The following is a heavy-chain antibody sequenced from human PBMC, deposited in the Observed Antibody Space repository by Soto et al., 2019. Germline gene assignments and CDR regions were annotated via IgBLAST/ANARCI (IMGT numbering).Heavy chain of an antibody. V-gene: IGHV1-3*01. CDR2: INAGNGNT. J-gene: IGHJ4*02. CDR3: ARGITLPTPLDY. D-gene: IGHD1-20*01. Sequence: ASVKISCTASAYTFTTYTIHWVRQAPGQRLEWMGWINAGNGNTKYSQKFQGRVTITRDTSASTAYMELSSLRSEDTAAYYCARGITLPTPLDYWGQGTLVTV. CDR1: AYTFTTYT.